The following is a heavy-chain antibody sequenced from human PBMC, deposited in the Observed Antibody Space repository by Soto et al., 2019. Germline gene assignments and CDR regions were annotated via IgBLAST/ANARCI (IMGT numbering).Heavy chain of an antibody. CDR1: GDSVTSVSDY. CDR2: IYSSGSA. V-gene: IGHV4-61*01. Sequence: QVQLQESGPGLVKPSETLSLTCTVSGDSVTSVSDYWSWIRQPPGKGLEWIGYIYSSGSADYNPSLGSQVTISIDTSKNQFSLKLTSVTAADTAVYYCARGVGFGYYYYHMDLWGQGTTVTVSS. CDR3: ARGVGFGYYYYHMDL. D-gene: IGHD3-10*01. J-gene: IGHJ6*02.